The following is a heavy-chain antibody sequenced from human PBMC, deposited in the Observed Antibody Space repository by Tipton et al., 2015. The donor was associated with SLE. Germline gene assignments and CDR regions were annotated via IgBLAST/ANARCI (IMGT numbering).Heavy chain of an antibody. Sequence: LSLTCAVSGGSISSSNWWTWVRQPPGKGLEWVSSISSSGRDVYYADSVEGRFTISRDNTKNSLYLQMNSLRVEDSAVYYCARTTENDYWGQGTQVIVSS. CDR3: ARTTENDY. CDR2: ISSSGRDV. D-gene: IGHD1-14*01. J-gene: IGHJ4*02. CDR1: GGSISSSN. V-gene: IGHV3-21*01.